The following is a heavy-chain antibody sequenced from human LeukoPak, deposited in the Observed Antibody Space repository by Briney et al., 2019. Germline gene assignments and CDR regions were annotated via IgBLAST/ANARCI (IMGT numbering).Heavy chain of an antibody. CDR3: ARDYSSTCANWLDP. J-gene: IGHJ5*02. CDR2: MNPNSGNT. D-gene: IGHD6-6*01. Sequence: GASVKVSCKASGYTFTSYDINWVRQATRQGLEWMGWMNPNSGNTGYAQKFQGRVTITRNTSISTAYMELSSLRSEDTAVYYCARDYSSTCANWLDPWGPGTLVTVSS. CDR1: GYTFTSYD. V-gene: IGHV1-8*03.